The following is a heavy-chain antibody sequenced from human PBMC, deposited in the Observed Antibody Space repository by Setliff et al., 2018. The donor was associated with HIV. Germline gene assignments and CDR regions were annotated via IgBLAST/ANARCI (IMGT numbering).Heavy chain of an antibody. CDR2: INRDESRK. J-gene: IGHJ4*02. D-gene: IGHD3-16*02. CDR3: AKDLGPTVNRVIVPNPFDN. CDR1: GFDFNNYW. Sequence: GGSLRLSCAASGFDFNNYWMSWVRQGPGKGPEWVANINRDESRKSYVDSVKGRFTISRDNAKNSLYLQMNNLRDEDAAVYYCAKDLGPTVNRVIVPNPFDNWGQGTLVTVSS. V-gene: IGHV3-7*01.